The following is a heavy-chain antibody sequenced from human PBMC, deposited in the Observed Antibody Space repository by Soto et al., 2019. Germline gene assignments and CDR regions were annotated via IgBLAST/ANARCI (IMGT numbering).Heavy chain of an antibody. D-gene: IGHD3-10*01. CDR1: GFTFSSYA. CDR3: AKDRFRDDYYGSGLLDY. V-gene: IGHV3-23*01. J-gene: IGHJ4*02. Sequence: EVQLLESGGGLVQPGGSLRLSCAASGFTFSSYAMSWVRQAPGKGLEWVSAISGSGGSTYYADSVKGRFTISRDNSKNTLYLQMNSLRAEDTAVYYCAKDRFRDDYYGSGLLDYWGQGTLVTVSS. CDR2: ISGSGGST.